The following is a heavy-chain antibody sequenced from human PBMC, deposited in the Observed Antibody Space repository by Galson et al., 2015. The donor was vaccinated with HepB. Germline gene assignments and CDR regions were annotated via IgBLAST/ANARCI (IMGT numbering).Heavy chain of an antibody. V-gene: IGHV6-1*01. Sequence: CAISGDSVSSNSAAWNWIRQSPSRGLEWLGRTYYRSKWYNDYAVSVKSRITINPDTSKNQFSLQLNSVTPEDTAVYYCAHSSGWYGDSPLDYWGQGTLVTGSS. CDR3: AHSSGWYGDSPLDY. D-gene: IGHD6-19*01. J-gene: IGHJ4*02. CDR1: GDSVSSNSAA. CDR2: TYYRSKWYN.